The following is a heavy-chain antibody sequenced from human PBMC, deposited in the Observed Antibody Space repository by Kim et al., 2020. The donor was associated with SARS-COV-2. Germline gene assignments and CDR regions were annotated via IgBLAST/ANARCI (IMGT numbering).Heavy chain of an antibody. D-gene: IGHD3-10*01. CDR3: ARDRGEGYYYGSGSYLDP. Sequence: SVKVSCKASGGTFSSYAISWVRQAPGQGLEWMGGIIHIFGTANYAQKFQGRVTITADESTSTAYMELSSLRSEDTAVYYCARDRGEGYYYGSGSYLDPWGQGTLVTVSS. CDR2: IIHIFGTA. CDR1: GGTFSSYA. V-gene: IGHV1-69*13. J-gene: IGHJ5*02.